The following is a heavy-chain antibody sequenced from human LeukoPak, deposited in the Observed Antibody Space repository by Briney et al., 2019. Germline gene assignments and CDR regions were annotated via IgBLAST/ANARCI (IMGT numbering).Heavy chain of an antibody. V-gene: IGHV1-2*02. CDR2: INPNSGGT. Sequence: ASVKVSCKASGYTFTGYYMHWVRQAPGQGLEWMGWINPNSGGTNYAQKFQGRVTMTRDTSISTAYMELSRLRSDDTAVYYCASSITIFGVVPALFDYWGQETLVTVSS. D-gene: IGHD3-3*01. CDR1: GYTFTGYY. J-gene: IGHJ4*02. CDR3: ASSITIFGVVPALFDY.